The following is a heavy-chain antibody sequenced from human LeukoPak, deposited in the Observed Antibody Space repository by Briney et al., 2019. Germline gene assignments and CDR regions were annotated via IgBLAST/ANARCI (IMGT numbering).Heavy chain of an antibody. D-gene: IGHD3-10*01. V-gene: IGHV4-4*07. J-gene: IGHJ4*02. CDR3: AREPLYGSGKGNDY. CDR2: IYTSGST. Sequence: GSLRLSCAASGFTFSSSAMSWIRQPAGKGLEWIGRIYTSGSTNYNPSLKSRVTMSVDTSKNQFSLKLSSVTAADTAVYYCAREPLYGSGKGNDYWGQGTLVTVSS. CDR1: GFTFSSSA.